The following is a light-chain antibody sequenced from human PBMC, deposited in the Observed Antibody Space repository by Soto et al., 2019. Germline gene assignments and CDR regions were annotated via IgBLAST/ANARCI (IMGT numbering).Light chain of an antibody. CDR3: SSYTSSSTPYV. V-gene: IGLV2-14*01. CDR2: EVS. J-gene: IGLJ1*01. Sequence: QSALTQPASVSGSPGQSITISCTGSSSDVGGYNYVSWYQQYPGKAPKLIIYEVSNRPSGVSNRFSGSKSGNTASLTISGRQAEDEADYYCSSYTSSSTPYVFGTGTKLTVL. CDR1: SSDVGGYNY.